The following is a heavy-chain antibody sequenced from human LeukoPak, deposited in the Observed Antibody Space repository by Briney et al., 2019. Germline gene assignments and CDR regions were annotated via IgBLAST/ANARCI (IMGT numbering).Heavy chain of an antibody. V-gene: IGHV3-53*01. D-gene: IGHD3-10*01. CDR1: GFTVSSNY. Sequence: PGGSLRLSCAASGFTVSSNYMSWVRQAPGKGLEWVSVIYSGGSTYYADSVKGRFTISRDNSKNTLYLQMNSLRAEDTAVYYCARGGYGSAYSWFDPWGQGTLVTVSS. J-gene: IGHJ5*02. CDR2: IYSGGST. CDR3: ARGGYGSAYSWFDP.